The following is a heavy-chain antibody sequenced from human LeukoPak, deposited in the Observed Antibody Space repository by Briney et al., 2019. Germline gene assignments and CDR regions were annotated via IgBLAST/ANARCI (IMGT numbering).Heavy chain of an antibody. D-gene: IGHD2-15*01. CDR2: IIPVLGIA. J-gene: IGHJ4*02. CDR1: GGTFSTYA. V-gene: IGHV1-69*04. Sequence: SSVKVSCKASGGTFSTYAITWVRQAPGQGLEWMGRIIPVLGIANYAQKFQGRVTITADKSTSTAYMELSSLRSEDTAVYYCARTPQYCSGGSCYSHSYWGQGTLVTVSS. CDR3: ARTPQYCSGGSCYSHSY.